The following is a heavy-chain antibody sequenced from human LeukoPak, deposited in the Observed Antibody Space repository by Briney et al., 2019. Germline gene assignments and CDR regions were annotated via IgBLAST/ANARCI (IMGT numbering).Heavy chain of an antibody. CDR1: GGTFSSYA. V-gene: IGHV1-69*13. CDR3: ASGALVVPAAHAPYYYYYMDV. J-gene: IGHJ6*03. Sequence: GASVKVSCKASGGTFSSYAISWVRQAPGQGLEWMGGIIPIFGTANYAQKFQGRVTITADESTSTAYMELSSLRSEDTAVYYCASGALVVPAAHAPYYYYYMDVWGKGTTVTVSS. CDR2: IIPIFGTA. D-gene: IGHD2-2*01.